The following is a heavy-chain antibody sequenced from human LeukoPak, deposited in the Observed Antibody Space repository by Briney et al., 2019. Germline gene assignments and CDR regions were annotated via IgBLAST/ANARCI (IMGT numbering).Heavy chain of an antibody. CDR2: ISYDGSNK. CDR1: GFTFSSYG. D-gene: IGHD3-10*01. CDR3: AKDGISYYYGSGSSYYFDY. J-gene: IGHJ4*02. V-gene: IGHV3-30*18. Sequence: GGSLRLSCAASGFTFSSYGMHWVRQAPGKGLEWVAVISYDGSNKYYADSVKGRFTISRDNSKNTLYLQMNSLRAEDTAVYYCAKDGISYYYGSGSSYYFDYWGQGTLVTVSS.